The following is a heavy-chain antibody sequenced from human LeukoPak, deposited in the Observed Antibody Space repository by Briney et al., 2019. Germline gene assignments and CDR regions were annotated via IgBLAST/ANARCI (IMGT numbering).Heavy chain of an antibody. D-gene: IGHD1-26*01. Sequence: ASVKVSCKASGYTFTGYYMHWVRQAPGQGLEWMGRINPNSGGTNYAQKFQGRVTMTRDTSTSTAYMELRSLRSDDTAVYYCARENSDSGSRYYFDYWGQGTLVTVSS. CDR2: INPNSGGT. CDR1: GYTFTGYY. CDR3: ARENSDSGSRYYFDY. J-gene: IGHJ4*02. V-gene: IGHV1-2*06.